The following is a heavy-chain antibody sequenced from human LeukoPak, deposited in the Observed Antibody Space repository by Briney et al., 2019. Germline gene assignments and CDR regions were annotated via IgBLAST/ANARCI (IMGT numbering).Heavy chain of an antibody. Sequence: GGSLRSPCSASGFTFRTSGLSRVGQAPGKGLEWVSVISDSGRSTYYADSVKGRFTISRDNSKNTLFLQMNSLRAEDTALYYCAKKPGTTAGHFDYWGQGTLVTVSS. CDR3: AKKPGTTAGHFDY. D-gene: IGHD1-1*01. V-gene: IGHV3-23*01. CDR1: GFTFRTSG. CDR2: ISDSGRST. J-gene: IGHJ4*02.